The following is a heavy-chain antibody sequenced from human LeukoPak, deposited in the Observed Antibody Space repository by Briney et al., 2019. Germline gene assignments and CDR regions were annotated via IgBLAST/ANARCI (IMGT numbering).Heavy chain of an antibody. J-gene: IGHJ3*02. CDR1: GYTFTGYY. V-gene: IGHV1-2*02. CDR3: AMGMGSPAVAFDI. Sequence: ASVKVSCKASGYTFTGYYMHWARQAPGQGLEWMGWINPNSGGTNYAQKFQGRVTMTRDTSISTAYMELSRLRSDDTAVYYCAMGMGSPAVAFDIWGPGTMVTVSS. CDR2: INPNSGGT. D-gene: IGHD7-27*01.